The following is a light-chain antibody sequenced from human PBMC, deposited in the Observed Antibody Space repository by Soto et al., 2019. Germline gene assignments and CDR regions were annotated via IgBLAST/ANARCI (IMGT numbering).Light chain of an antibody. CDR3: QQYNNWTRT. Sequence: EIVLTQSPGTLSLSPGDRAPLSCRASQSVSRSYLGWYQQKPGRAPRHLMYGASTRATSIPARFSGSGSGTEFTLTIISRQSEEVAVDYCQQYNNWTRTFGQGTKVDIK. CDR2: GAS. J-gene: IGKJ1*01. CDR1: QSVSRSY. V-gene: IGKV3-15*01.